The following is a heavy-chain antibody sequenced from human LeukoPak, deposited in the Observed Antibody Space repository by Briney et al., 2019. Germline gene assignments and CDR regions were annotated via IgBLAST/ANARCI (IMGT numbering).Heavy chain of an antibody. CDR3: ARVPYSSGWLLKDNWFDP. CDR2: INPNSGGA. Sequence: ASVKVSCKASGGTFSSYAISWVRQAPGQGLEWMGWINPNSGGANYAQKFQGWVTMTRDTSISTAYMELSRLRSDDTAVYYCARVPYSSGWLLKDNWFDPWGQGTLVTVSS. D-gene: IGHD6-19*01. J-gene: IGHJ5*02. V-gene: IGHV1-2*04. CDR1: GGTFSSYA.